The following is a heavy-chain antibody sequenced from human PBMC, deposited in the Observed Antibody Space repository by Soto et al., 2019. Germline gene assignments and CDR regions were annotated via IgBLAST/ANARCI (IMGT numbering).Heavy chain of an antibody. CDR2: ISAYNGNT. CDR3: ARVVTDAATKGWEY. Sequence: ASVNGSCKTSGYTFTSYGISWVRQAPGQGLEWMGWISAYNGNTNYAQKLQGRVTMTTDTSTSTAYMELRSLRSDDTAVYYCARVVTDAATKGWEYLGQGTMV. CDR1: GYTFTSYG. J-gene: IGHJ4*02. D-gene: IGHD5-18*01. V-gene: IGHV1-18*01.